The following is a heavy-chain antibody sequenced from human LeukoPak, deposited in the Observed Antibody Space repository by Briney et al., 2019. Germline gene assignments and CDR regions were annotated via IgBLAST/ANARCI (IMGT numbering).Heavy chain of an antibody. CDR3: TRHNYDRSGYGAFDI. Sequence: GGSLKLSCAASGFTFSGSDIHWVRQASGKGLEWVGHIRSKTNNYATADAASVKGRFTFSRDDSKNTAYIQMNSLKTEDTAVYYCTRHNYDRSGYGAFDIWGQGTTVTVSS. D-gene: IGHD3-22*01. CDR1: GFTFSGSD. V-gene: IGHV3-73*01. J-gene: IGHJ3*02. CDR2: IRSKTNNYAT.